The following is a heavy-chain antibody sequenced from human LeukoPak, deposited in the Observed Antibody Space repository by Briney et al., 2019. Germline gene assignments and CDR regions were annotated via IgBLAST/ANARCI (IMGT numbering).Heavy chain of an antibody. V-gene: IGHV3-30*04. CDR3: ARLVNDFWSGYSEWYFDY. J-gene: IGHJ4*02. Sequence: GGSLRLSCAASGFTFSSYAMHWVRQAPGKGLEWVAVISYDGSNKYYADSVKGRFTISRDNSKNTLYLQMNSLKASDTAMYYCARLVNDFWSGYSEWYFDYWGQGTLVTVSS. CDR1: GFTFSSYA. D-gene: IGHD3-3*01. CDR2: ISYDGSNK.